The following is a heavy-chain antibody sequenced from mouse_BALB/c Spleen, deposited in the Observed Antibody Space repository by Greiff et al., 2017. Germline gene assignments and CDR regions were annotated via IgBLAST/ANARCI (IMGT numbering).Heavy chain of an antibody. D-gene: IGHD1-1*01. CDR3: AREGDYYGSSAMDY. J-gene: IGHJ4*01. CDR1: GYTFSSYW. CDR2: ILPGSGST. Sequence: VQLQQSGAELMKPGASVKISCKATGYTFSSYWIEWVKQRPGHGLEWIGEILPGSGSTNYNEKFKGKATFTADTSSNTAYMQLSSLTSEDSAVYYCAREGDYYGSSAMDYWGQGTSVTVSS. V-gene: IGHV1-9*01.